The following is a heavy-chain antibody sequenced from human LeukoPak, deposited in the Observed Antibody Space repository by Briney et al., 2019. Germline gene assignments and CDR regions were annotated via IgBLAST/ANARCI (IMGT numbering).Heavy chain of an antibody. V-gene: IGHV3-23*01. J-gene: IGHJ4*02. CDR1: GFTFSSYG. CDR2: ISGSGGST. CDR3: AKGGAQV. Sequence: GGSLRLSCASSGFTFSSYGMSWVRQAPGKGLEWVSAISGSGGSTYYADSVRGRFIISRDSYKKTLYLQMNSLRVEDTAVYYCAKGGAQVGGQGTLVTVSS. D-gene: IGHD1-26*01.